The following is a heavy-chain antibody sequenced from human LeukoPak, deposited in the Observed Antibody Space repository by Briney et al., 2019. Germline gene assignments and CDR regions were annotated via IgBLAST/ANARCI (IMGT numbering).Heavy chain of an antibody. CDR2: ISWNSGSI. CDR1: GFTFDDYA. V-gene: IGHV3-9*03. J-gene: IGHJ4*02. D-gene: IGHD6-13*01. Sequence: GRSLRLSCAASGFTFDDYAMHLVRQAPGKGLEWVSGISWNSGSIGYADSVKGRFTISRDNAKNSLYLQMNSLRAEDMALYYCAKDISVGSSSWFDYWGQGTLVTVSS. CDR3: AKDISVGSSSWFDY.